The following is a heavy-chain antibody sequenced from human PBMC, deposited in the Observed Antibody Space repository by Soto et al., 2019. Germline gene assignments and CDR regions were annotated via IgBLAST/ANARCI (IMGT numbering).Heavy chain of an antibody. Sequence: QVQLVQSGTEVKKPGAAVKVSCKTAGYSFTKYGLHWVRQAPGQRLEWMGWINPGNGDTKYSQQFQGRVTITSDTSATTAYMELSSLRSEDSAVFYCARTDCSSTSCYNYYYYGMDVWGQGTTVTVSS. CDR1: GYSFTKYG. D-gene: IGHD2-2*01. CDR3: ARTDCSSTSCYNYYYYGMDV. V-gene: IGHV1-3*01. J-gene: IGHJ6*02. CDR2: INPGNGDT.